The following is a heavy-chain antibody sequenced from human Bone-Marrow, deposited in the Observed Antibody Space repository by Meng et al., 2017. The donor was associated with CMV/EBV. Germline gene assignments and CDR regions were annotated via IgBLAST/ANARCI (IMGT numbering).Heavy chain of an antibody. CDR2: ISGSGGST. CDR1: GFTFSSYA. CDR3: AKGRRSYCSSTSCSGVDY. D-gene: IGHD2-2*01. V-gene: IGHV3-23*01. Sequence: GESLKISCAASGFTFSSYAMSWVRQAPGKGLEWVSAISGSGGSTYYADSVKGRFTISRGNSKNTLYLQMNSLRAEDTAVYYCAKGRRSYCSSTSCSGVDYWGQGTLVTVSS. J-gene: IGHJ4*02.